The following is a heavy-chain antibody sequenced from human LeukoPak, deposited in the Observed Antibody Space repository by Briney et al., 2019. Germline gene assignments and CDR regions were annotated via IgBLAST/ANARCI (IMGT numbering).Heavy chain of an antibody. CDR3: AKMGAKYYYGSGSYYNFDY. CDR1: GFTFSSYA. CDR2: ISGSGGST. Sequence: PGGSLRLSCAASGFTFSSYAMSWVRQAPGKGLESVSAISGSGGSTYYADSVKGRFTISRDNSKNTLYLQMNSLRAEDTAVYYCAKMGAKYYYGSGSYYNFDYWGQGTLVTVSS. J-gene: IGHJ4*02. V-gene: IGHV3-23*01. D-gene: IGHD3-10*01.